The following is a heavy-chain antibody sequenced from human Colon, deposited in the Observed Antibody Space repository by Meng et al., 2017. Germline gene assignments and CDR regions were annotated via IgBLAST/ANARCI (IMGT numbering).Heavy chain of an antibody. CDR1: GFTFGNYA. V-gene: IGHV3-23*04. D-gene: IGHD5-18*01. CDR2: ISGSGGGT. CDR3: ANGYSPDY. Sequence: EVQLVDSGGDLVQPGWFLKLSCAASGFTFGNYAMNWVRQAPGKGLERVSTISGSGGGTYYADSVKGRFTISRDNSKNTLYLQMNSLRAEDTAVYYCANGYSPDYWGQGTLVTVSS. J-gene: IGHJ4*02.